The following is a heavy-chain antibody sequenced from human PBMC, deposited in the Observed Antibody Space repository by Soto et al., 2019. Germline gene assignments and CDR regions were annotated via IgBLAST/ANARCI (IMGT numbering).Heavy chain of an antibody. V-gene: IGHV5-51*01. CDR2: IYPGGSDT. D-gene: IGHD6-19*01. J-gene: IGHJ4*02. CDR3: ASGPYSSGWYRVY. CDR1: GYSFSSYW. Sequence: GEALKISCKGSGYSFSSYWSGWVRQMPGKGLEWMGIIYPGGSDTRYSPSFQGQVTISADKSISTAYLQWSSLKASDTAMYYCASGPYSSGWYRVYWGQGTLVTVSS.